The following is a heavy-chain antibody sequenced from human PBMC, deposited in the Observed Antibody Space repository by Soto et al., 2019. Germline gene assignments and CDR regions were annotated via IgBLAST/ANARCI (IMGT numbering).Heavy chain of an antibody. D-gene: IGHD5-18*01. CDR3: VRSKGGYSYGTPFDY. J-gene: IGHJ4*02. Sequence: SETLSLTCAVSGGSISSGGYSWSWIRQPPGKGLEWIGYIYHSGSTYYNPSLKSRVTISVDRSKNQFSLKLSSVTAADTALYYCVRSKGGYSYGTPFDYWGQGTLVTVSS. CDR2: IYHSGST. V-gene: IGHV4-30-2*01. CDR1: GGSISSGGYS.